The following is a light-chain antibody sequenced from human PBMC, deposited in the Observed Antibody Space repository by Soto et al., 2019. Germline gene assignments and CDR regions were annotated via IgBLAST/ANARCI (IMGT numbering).Light chain of an antibody. V-gene: IGKV1-39*01. CDR3: QQTHSAPRT. Sequence: DIHMTQSPSSLSASVGDGVTITCRASESVSRFLNWYQQKPGKAPHLLIIGASTLHEGGPSRFSGSGSGTEFTLTISSVQPEDFAIYYCQQTHSAPRTFGQGTRLDIK. CDR1: ESVSRF. CDR2: GAS. J-gene: IGKJ1*01.